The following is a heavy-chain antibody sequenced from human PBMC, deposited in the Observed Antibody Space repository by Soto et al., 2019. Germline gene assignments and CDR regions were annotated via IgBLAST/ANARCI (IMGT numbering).Heavy chain of an antibody. CDR2: IIPIFGTA. D-gene: IGHD6-6*01. J-gene: IGHJ6*02. V-gene: IGHV1-69*01. CDR1: GGTFSSYA. Sequence: QVQLVQSGAEVKKPGSSVKVSCKASGGTFSSYAISWVRQAPGQGLEWMGGIIPIFGTANYAQKFQGRVTITADESTSTAYMELSSLGSEDTTVYYCARPASKAPEGYYYGMDVWGQGTTVTVSS. CDR3: ARPASKAPEGYYYGMDV.